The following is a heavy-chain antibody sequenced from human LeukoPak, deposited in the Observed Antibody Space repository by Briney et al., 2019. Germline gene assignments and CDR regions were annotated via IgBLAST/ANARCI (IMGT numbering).Heavy chain of an antibody. V-gene: IGHV3-48*03. CDR2: ISSSGSTI. J-gene: IGHJ6*04. CDR3: AEIGITMIGGV. CDR1: GFTFSSYE. D-gene: IGHD3-10*02. Sequence: PGGSLRLSCAASGFTFSSYEMKWVRQAPGKGLEWVLYISSSGSTIYYADSVKGRFTISRDNAKNSLYLQMNRLRAQDTAVYYCAEIGITMIGGVWGKGTTVTISS.